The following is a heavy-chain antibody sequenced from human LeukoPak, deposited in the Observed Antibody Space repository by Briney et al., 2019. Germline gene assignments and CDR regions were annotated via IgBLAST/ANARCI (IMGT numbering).Heavy chain of an antibody. V-gene: IGHV3-30*03. Sequence: GGSLRLSCAASGFTLSSYGMHWVRQAPGKGLEWVAVISYDGSNKYYADSVKGRFTISRDNSKNTLYLQMNSLRAEDTAVYYCARVAAAGLAAYYYYGMDVWGQGTTVTVSS. CDR1: GFTLSSYG. CDR2: ISYDGSNK. D-gene: IGHD6-13*01. J-gene: IGHJ6*02. CDR3: ARVAAAGLAAYYYYGMDV.